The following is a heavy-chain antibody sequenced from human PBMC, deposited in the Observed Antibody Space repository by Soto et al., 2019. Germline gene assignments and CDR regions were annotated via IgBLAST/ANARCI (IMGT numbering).Heavy chain of an antibody. J-gene: IGHJ6*03. V-gene: IGHV4-31*03. Sequence: QVQLQESGPGLVKPSQTLSLTCTVSGGSISSGGYYWSWIRQHPGKGLAWIGYIYYSGSTYYNQSLNRRVTLSVYTSKNQSSLKLSSVTAADTAVYYCARNLGGVIVPYYYYMDLWGKGTTVTFAS. CDR2: IYYSGST. CDR1: GGSISSGGYY. D-gene: IGHD3-16*02. CDR3: ARNLGGVIVPYYYYMDL.